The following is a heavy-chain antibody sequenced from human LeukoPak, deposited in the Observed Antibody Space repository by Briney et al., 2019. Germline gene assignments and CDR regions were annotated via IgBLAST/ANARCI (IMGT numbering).Heavy chain of an antibody. CDR3: ARRDLYGSGRPEYYFDY. J-gene: IGHJ4*02. Sequence: GGSLRLSCAASGFTVSSKHMSWVRQTPGKGLEWVSVIYSGGTTYYSDSVKGRVTISRDNSKNTLYLQMNSLRVADTAVYYFARRDLYGSGRPEYYFDYWGQGTLVTVSS. CDR2: IYSGGTT. V-gene: IGHV3-66*04. D-gene: IGHD3-10*01. CDR1: GFTVSSKH.